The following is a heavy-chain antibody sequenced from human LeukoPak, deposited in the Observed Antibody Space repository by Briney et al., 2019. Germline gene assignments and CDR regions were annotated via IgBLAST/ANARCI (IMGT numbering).Heavy chain of an antibody. D-gene: IGHD4-17*01. CDR2: ISPTGEGT. J-gene: IGHJ4*02. Sequence: GGSLRLSCAASGFAFSNTGMTWVRQAPGRGLEWVSTISPTGEGTHYADSVKGRFTISRDNSKNTLSLEMNSLRADDTATYYCARDAGGAWPFDYWGQGTRVIVSS. CDR1: GFAFSNTG. CDR3: ARDAGGAWPFDY. V-gene: IGHV3-23*01.